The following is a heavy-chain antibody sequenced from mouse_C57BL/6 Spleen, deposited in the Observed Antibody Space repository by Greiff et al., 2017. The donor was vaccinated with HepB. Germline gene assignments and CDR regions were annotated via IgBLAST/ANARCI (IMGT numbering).Heavy chain of an antibody. CDR1: GYTFTNYW. D-gene: IGHD2-2*01. J-gene: IGHJ2*01. V-gene: IGHV1-63*01. Sequence: VQLQESGAELVRPGTSVKMSCKASGYTFTNYWIGWAKQRPGHGLEWIGDIYPGGGYTNYNEKFKGKATLTADKSSSTAYMQFSSLTSEDSAIYYCAREVTTYFDYWGQGTTLTVSS. CDR2: IYPGGGYT. CDR3: AREVTTYFDY.